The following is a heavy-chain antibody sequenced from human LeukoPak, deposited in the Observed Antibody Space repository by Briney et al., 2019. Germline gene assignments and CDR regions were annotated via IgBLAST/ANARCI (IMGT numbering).Heavy chain of an antibody. D-gene: IGHD6-6*01. CDR1: GFTFSSYW. V-gene: IGHV3-74*01. CDR3: ARGGSSSLLFNWFDP. Sequence: PGGSLRLSCAASGFTFSSYWMHWVCQAPGKGLVWVSRINSDGSSTSYADSVKGRFTISRDNAKNTLYLQMNSLRAEDTAVYYCARGGSSSLLFNWFDPWGQGTLVTVSS. CDR2: INSDGSST. J-gene: IGHJ5*02.